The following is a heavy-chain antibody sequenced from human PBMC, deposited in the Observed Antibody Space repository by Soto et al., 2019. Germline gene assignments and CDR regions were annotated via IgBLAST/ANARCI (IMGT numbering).Heavy chain of an antibody. CDR3: TRLRGYYDSSGPRADY. V-gene: IGHV3-73*01. CDR2: IRSKANSYAT. CDR1: GFTFSGSA. D-gene: IGHD3-22*01. Sequence: PGGSLRLSCAASGFTFSGSAVHWVRQASGKGLEWVGRIRSKANSYATAYAASVKGRFTISRDDSKNTAYLQMNSLKTEDTAVYYCTRLRGYYDSSGPRADYWGQGTLVTVSS. J-gene: IGHJ4*02.